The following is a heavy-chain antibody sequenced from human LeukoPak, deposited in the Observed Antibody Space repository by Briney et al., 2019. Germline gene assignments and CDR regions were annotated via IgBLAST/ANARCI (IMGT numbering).Heavy chain of an antibody. CDR2: IYYSGNT. CDR1: GGSVSSGTYY. D-gene: IGHD1-14*01. V-gene: IGHV4-61*01. CDR3: ARGPPFDY. Sequence: SETLSLTCTVSGGSVSSGTYYWTWIRQPPGKGLEWIGYIYYSGNTNYNPSLKSRVTISVDTSKNQFSLKMSSVTAADTAVYYCARGPPFDYWGQGTLVTASS. J-gene: IGHJ4*02.